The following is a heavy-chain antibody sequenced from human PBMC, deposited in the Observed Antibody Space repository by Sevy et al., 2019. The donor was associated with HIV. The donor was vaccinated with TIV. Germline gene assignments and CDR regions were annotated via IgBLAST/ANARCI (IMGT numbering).Heavy chain of an antibody. J-gene: IGHJ5*02. CDR1: GFTFSSYA. D-gene: IGHD4-17*01. V-gene: IGHV3-30-3*01. CDR2: ISYDGTNK. CDR3: ARDQHDYAGNVRTGWFDP. Sequence: GGSLRLSCAASGFTFSSYAMHWVRQAPGKGLEWVAVISYDGTNKYYADSVKGRFTISRDNSKKILSEQMNSLRGEDTAVYYCARDQHDYAGNVRTGWFDPWGQGTLVTVSS.